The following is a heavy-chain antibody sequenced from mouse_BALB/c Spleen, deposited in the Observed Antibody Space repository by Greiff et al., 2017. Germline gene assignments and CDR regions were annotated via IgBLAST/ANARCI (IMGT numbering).Heavy chain of an antibody. CDR3: ARDDGYSPAWFAY. D-gene: IGHD2-3*01. Sequence: LVKTGASVKISCKASGYSFTGYYMHWVKQSHGKSLEWIGYISCYNGATSYNQKFKGKATFTVDTSSSTAYMQFNSLTSEDSAVYYCARDDGYSPAWFAYWGQGTLVTVSA. V-gene: IGHV1S34*01. CDR2: ISCYNGAT. J-gene: IGHJ3*01. CDR1: GYSFTGYY.